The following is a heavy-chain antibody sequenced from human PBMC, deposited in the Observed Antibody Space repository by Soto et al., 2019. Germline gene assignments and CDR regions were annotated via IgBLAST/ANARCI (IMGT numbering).Heavy chain of an antibody. V-gene: IGHV3-48*03. CDR2: ISSSGSTI. CDR3: ASWELLRFMMVN. CDR1: GFTFSSYE. Sequence: EVQLVESGGGLVQPGGSLRLSCAASGFTFSSYEMNWDRQAPGKGLEWVSYISSSGSTIYYADSVKGRFTISRDNAKNSLYLQMNSLRAEDTAVYYCASWELLRFMMVNWGQGTLVTVSS. J-gene: IGHJ4*02. D-gene: IGHD1-26*01.